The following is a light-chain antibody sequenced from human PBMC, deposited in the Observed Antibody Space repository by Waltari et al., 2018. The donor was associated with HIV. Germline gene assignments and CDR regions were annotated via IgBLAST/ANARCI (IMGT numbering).Light chain of an antibody. CDR1: SSDVGSYNR. CDR2: EVS. V-gene: IGLV2-18*02. J-gene: IGLJ2*01. Sequence: QSALTQPPSVSGSPGQSVTISCTGTSSDVGSYNRVSWYHHPPGTAPKLRIYEVSNRPSGVPDRFSWSKSGNTASLTISGLQAEDEADYYCSSYTSSSTFDVVFGGGTKLTVL. CDR3: SSYTSSSTFDVV.